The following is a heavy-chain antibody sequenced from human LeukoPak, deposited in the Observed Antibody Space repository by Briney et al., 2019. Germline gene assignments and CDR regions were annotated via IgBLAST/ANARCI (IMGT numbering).Heavy chain of an antibody. D-gene: IGHD3-10*01. V-gene: IGHV1-69*13. CDR3: ARGGEDYYGPGDY. CDR1: GGTFSSYA. J-gene: IGHJ4*02. Sequence: GASVKVSCKASGGTFSSYAISWVRQAPGQGLEWMGGIIPIFGTANYAQKFQGGVTITADESTSTAYMELSSLRSEDTAVYYCARGGEDYYGPGDYRGQGTLVTVSS. CDR2: IIPIFGTA.